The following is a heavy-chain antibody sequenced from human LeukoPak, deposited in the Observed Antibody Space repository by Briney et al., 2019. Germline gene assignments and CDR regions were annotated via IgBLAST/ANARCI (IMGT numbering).Heavy chain of an antibody. D-gene: IGHD1-14*01. CDR3: ASQTGSQLPRVYYYYYYMDV. CDR2: IIPIFGTA. V-gene: IGHV1-69*05. CDR1: GGTFSSYA. J-gene: IGHJ6*03. Sequence: ASVKVSCKASGGTFSSYAIGWVRQAPGQGLEWMGGIIPIFGTANYARKFQGRVTITTDESTSTAYMELSSLRSEDTAVYYCASQTGSQLPRVYYYYYYMDVWGKGTTVTVSS.